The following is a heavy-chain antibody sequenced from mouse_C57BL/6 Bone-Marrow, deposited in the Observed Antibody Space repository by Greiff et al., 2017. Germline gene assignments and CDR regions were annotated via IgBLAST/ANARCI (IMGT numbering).Heavy chain of an antibody. CDR2: INPTNGGT. CDR3: ARSRGPSALHSETAQATYYWYFDV. V-gene: IGHV1-26*01. J-gene: IGHJ1*03. CDR1: GYTFTDYY. Sequence: VQLQQSGPELVKPGASVKISCKASGYTFTDYYMNWVKQSHGKSLEWIGDINPTNGGTSYNQKFKGKATLTVDKSSSTAYMELRSLTSEDSVVYYCARSRGPSALHSETAQATYYWYFDVWGTGTTVTVSS. D-gene: IGHD3-2*02.